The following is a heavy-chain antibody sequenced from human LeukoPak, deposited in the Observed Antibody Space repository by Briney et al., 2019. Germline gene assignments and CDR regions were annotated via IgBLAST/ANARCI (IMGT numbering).Heavy chain of an antibody. V-gene: IGHV1-24*01. CDR1: GYTLTELS. D-gene: IGHD3-10*01. Sequence: ASVKVSCKVSGYTLTELSMHWVRQAPGKGLEWMGGFDPEDGETIYAQKFQGRVTMTEDTSTDTAYMELSSLRSEDTAVYYCATENKGMMVRGEYWFDPWGRGTLVTVSS. J-gene: IGHJ5*02. CDR3: ATENKGMMVRGEYWFDP. CDR2: FDPEDGET.